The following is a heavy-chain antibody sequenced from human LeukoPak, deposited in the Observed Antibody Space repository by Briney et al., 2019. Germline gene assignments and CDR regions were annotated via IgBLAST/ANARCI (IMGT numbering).Heavy chain of an antibody. D-gene: IGHD6-6*01. J-gene: IGHJ4*02. CDR3: ARGIAARHFDY. CDR1: GFTFSSAD. CDR2: IGTGGDA. Sequence: PGGSLRLSCAASGFTFSSADLHWVRQVTGKGLEWVSAIGTGGDAYYADSVRGRFTISRDNAKNSLYLQMNSLRAEDTAVYYCARGIAARHFDYWGQGTLVTVSS. V-gene: IGHV3-13*01.